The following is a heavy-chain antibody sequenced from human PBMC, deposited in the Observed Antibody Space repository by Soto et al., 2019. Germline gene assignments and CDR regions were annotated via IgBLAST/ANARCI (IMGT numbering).Heavy chain of an antibody. V-gene: IGHV3-23*01. Sequence: GGSLRLSCAASGFTFSSHGMSWVRQAPGKGLEWIAGLSRGGGTTYYADSVKGRFTISRDNSKNTLDFIMNSVKVEDTALYYCANDGQHRTDWFDVSRQGTMVTV. J-gene: IGHJ3*01. CDR3: ANDGQHRTDWFDV. CDR1: GFTFSSHG. CDR2: LSRGGGTT. D-gene: IGHD2-21*01.